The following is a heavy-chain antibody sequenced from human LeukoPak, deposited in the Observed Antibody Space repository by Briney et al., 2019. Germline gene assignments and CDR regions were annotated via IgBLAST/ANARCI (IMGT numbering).Heavy chain of an antibody. CDR1: GGTFSSYA. CDR2: IIPIFGTA. V-gene: IGHV1-69*13. CDR3: ARAKRRDYDSSGYYPPPYYYYYGMDV. Sequence: SVKVSCKASGGTFSSYAISWVRQAPGQGLEWMGRIIPIFGTANYAQKFQGRVTITADESTSTAYMELSSLRSEDTAVYYCARAKRRDYDSSGYYPPPYYYYYGMDVWGQGTTVTVSS. D-gene: IGHD3-22*01. J-gene: IGHJ6*02.